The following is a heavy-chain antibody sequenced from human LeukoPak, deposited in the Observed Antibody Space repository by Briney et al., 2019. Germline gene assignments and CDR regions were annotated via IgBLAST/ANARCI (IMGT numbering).Heavy chain of an antibody. CDR1: GDSTTSYY. J-gene: IGHJ3*01. Sequence: SETLSLTCSVSGDSTTSYYWSWLRQAPGKGLEWLGLIYKSGDVNYHPSFRSRLFMSVDRSKTQVSLRLRSVTAADTAVYYCARGKYFYDDAGSVNRASRTALDLWARGTMVIVSS. CDR3: ARGKYFYDDAGSVNRASRTALDL. CDR2: IYKSGDV. V-gene: IGHV4-59*01. D-gene: IGHD3-16*01.